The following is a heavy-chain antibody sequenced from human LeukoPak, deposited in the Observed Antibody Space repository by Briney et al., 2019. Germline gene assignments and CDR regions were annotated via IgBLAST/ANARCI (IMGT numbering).Heavy chain of an antibody. CDR2: ISWNSGTI. J-gene: IGHJ6*02. Sequence: GGSLRLSCAASGLTFSSYAMHWVRQAPGKGLEWVSGISWNSGTIGYADSVKGRFTISRDNAKNSLYLQMNSLRAEDTALYYCAKDIYSGYCSGGSCCLGAYYYYGMDVWGQGTTVTVSS. D-gene: IGHD2-15*01. CDR1: GLTFSSYA. V-gene: IGHV3-9*01. CDR3: AKDIYSGYCSGGSCCLGAYYYYGMDV.